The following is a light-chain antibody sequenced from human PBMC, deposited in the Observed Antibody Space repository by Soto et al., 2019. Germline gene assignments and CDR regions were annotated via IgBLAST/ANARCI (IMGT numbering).Light chain of an antibody. V-gene: IGKV3-20*01. CDR1: QSVSSSSY. Sequence: EIVLTQSPGTLSLSPGERATLSCRASQSVSSSSYLAWYQQKPGQAPRLLIYGASSRATGIPDRFSGSGSATDFTLTSSRLEPEDFAVYYLRQYVSSPSYTVGQGTKLEIK. J-gene: IGKJ2*01. CDR2: GAS. CDR3: RQYVSSPSYT.